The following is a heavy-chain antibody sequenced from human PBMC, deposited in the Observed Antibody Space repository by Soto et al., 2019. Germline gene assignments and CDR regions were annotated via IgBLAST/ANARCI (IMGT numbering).Heavy chain of an antibody. CDR3: ARNPFGDLDY. CDR1: GFTFNTYW. D-gene: IGHD2-21*02. J-gene: IGHJ4*02. CDR2: IKPDGSMQ. V-gene: IGHV3-7*05. Sequence: HPGGSLRLSCVASGFTFNTYWMTWVRRPPGKGLEWVANIKPDGSMQNYVDSVKGRFTISRDNAKNSLYLQMNSLRAEDTAIYYCARNPFGDLDYWGQGTPVTVSS.